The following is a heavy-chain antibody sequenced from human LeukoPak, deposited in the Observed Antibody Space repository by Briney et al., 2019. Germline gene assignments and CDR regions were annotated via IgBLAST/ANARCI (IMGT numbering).Heavy chain of an antibody. CDR1: GFTFSSYG. CDR3: ANLIGWFGVLLLNDFDY. Sequence: GGSLRLSCAASGFTFSSYGMHWVRQAPGKGLEWVAVISYDGSNKYYADSVKGRFTISRDNSKNTLYLQMNSLRAEDTAVYYCANLIGWFGVLLLNDFDYWGQGTLVTVSS. D-gene: IGHD3-10*01. V-gene: IGHV3-30*18. CDR2: ISYDGSNK. J-gene: IGHJ4*02.